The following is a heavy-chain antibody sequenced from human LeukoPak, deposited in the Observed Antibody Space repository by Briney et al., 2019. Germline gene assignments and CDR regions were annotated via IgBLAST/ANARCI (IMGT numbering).Heavy chain of an antibody. D-gene: IGHD4-23*01. CDR2: IYYSGST. CDR3: ARTTVVTYPVDY. CDR1: GGSISNSSSY. J-gene: IGHJ4*02. V-gene: IGHV4-61*05. Sequence: SETLSLTCTVSGGSISNSSSYWGWIRQPAGKGLEWIGYIYYSGSTNYNPSLKSRVTISVDTSKNQFSLKLSSVTATDTAVYYCARTTVVTYPVDYWGQGTLVTVSS.